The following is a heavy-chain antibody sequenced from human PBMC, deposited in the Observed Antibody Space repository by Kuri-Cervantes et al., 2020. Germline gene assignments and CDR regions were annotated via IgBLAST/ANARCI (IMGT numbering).Heavy chain of an antibody. Sequence: GESLKISCAASGFTFSDYYMSWIRQAPGKGLEWVSYISSSGSTIYYADSVKGRFTISRDNAKNSLYLQMNSLRAEDTAVYYCARDIWFGEFRKGFDYWGQGTLVTVSS. CDR3: ARDIWFGEFRKGFDY. V-gene: IGHV3-11*04. CDR2: ISSSGSTI. CDR1: GFTFSDYY. J-gene: IGHJ4*02. D-gene: IGHD3-10*01.